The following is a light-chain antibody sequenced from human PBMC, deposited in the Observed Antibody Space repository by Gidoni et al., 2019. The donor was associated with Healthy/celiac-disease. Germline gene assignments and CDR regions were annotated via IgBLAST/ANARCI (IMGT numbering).Light chain of an antibody. J-gene: IGKJ4*01. CDR3: QQDNSYPFT. CDR2: AAS. Sequence: DIQITQSPSSLSASVGDRVTITCRASKGIRNYLAWVQQKPGKAHKSLIYAASSLQSGVPSKFSGSGSGTDFTLTIRSLQPEDFATYYCQQDNSYPFTLGGGTKVEIK. V-gene: IGKV1-16*02. CDR1: KGIRNY.